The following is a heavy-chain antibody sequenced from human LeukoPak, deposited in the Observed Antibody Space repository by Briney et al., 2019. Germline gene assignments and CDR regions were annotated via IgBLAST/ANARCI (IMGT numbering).Heavy chain of an antibody. Sequence: NPSQTLSLTCTVSGGSISSGDYYWSWIRQPPEKGLEWIGYIYYSGSTNYNPSLKSRVTISVDTSKNQFSLKLSSVTAADTAVYYCARGRFGGYCSGGSCYARKNTYFDYWGQGTLVTVSS. CDR2: IYYSGST. V-gene: IGHV4-30-4*01. CDR3: ARGRFGGYCSGGSCYARKNTYFDY. D-gene: IGHD2-15*01. J-gene: IGHJ4*02. CDR1: GGSISSGDYY.